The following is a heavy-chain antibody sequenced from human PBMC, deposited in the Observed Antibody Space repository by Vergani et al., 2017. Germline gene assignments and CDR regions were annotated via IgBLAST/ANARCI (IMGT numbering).Heavy chain of an antibody. Sequence: QVQLVESGGGVVQPGGSLRLSCAASGFTFSSYGMHWVRQAPGKGLEWVAFIRYDGSNKYYADSVKGRFTISRDNSKNTLYLQMNSLRAEDTAVYYCAKDLFRGPSRIAAPAPFDYWGQGTLVTVSS. J-gene: IGHJ4*02. CDR1: GFTFSSYG. CDR2: IRYDGSNK. D-gene: IGHD6-13*01. V-gene: IGHV3-30*02. CDR3: AKDLFRGPSRIAAPAPFDY.